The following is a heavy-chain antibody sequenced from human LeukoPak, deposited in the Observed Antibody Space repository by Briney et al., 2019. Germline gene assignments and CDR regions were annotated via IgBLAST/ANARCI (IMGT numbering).Heavy chain of an antibody. J-gene: IGHJ5*02. CDR2: ISAYNGNT. CDR1: GYTFASYG. V-gene: IGHV1-18*01. CDR3: ARFIAARPDNWFDP. Sequence: ASVKVSCKASGYTFASYGISWVRQAPGQGLEWMGWISAYNGNTNYAQKLQGRVTMTTDTSTSTAYMELRSPRSDDTAVYYCARFIAARPDNWFDPWGQGTLVTVSS. D-gene: IGHD6-6*01.